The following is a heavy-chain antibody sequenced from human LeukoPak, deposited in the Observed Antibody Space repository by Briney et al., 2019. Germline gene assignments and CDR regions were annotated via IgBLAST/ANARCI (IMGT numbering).Heavy chain of an antibody. CDR2: INHSGST. J-gene: IGHJ4*02. CDR3: AERAYSGSYYVFDY. V-gene: IGHV4-39*07. CDR1: GGSIRSSYYY. D-gene: IGHD1-26*01. Sequence: SETLSLTCTVSGGSIRSSYYYWGWIRQPPGKGLEWIGEINHSGSTNYNPSLKSRVTISVDTSKNQFSLKLSSVTAADTAVYYCAERAYSGSYYVFDYWGQGTLVTVSS.